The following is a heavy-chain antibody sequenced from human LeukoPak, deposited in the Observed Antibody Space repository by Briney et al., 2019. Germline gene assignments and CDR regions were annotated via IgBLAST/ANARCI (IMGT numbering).Heavy chain of an antibody. CDR2: INPSGGST. Sequence: GASVKVSCKASGYTFTNYYMHWVRQAPGQGLEWMGIINPSGGSTIYAQKFQGRVTMTEDTSTDTAYMELSSLRSEDTAVYYCATGTPDDAFDIWGQGTMVTVSS. D-gene: IGHD1-1*01. CDR1: GYTFTNYY. J-gene: IGHJ3*02. CDR3: ATGTPDDAFDI. V-gene: IGHV1-46*01.